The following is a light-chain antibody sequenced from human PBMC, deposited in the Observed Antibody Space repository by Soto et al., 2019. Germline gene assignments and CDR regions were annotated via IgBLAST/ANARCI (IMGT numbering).Light chain of an antibody. CDR1: RSDY. V-gene: IGLV1-47*01. Sequence: QSVLTQPPSASGTPGQRVTISCSGSRSDYVYWYQQLPGTAPILLIYMNNQRPSGVPDRFSGSKSGTSASLAISGLRSEDEADYYCAAWDDSLSGGVFGGGTKLTVL. J-gene: IGLJ3*02. CDR3: AAWDDSLSGGV. CDR2: MNN.